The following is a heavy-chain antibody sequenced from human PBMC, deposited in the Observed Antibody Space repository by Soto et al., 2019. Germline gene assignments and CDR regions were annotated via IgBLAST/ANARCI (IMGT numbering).Heavy chain of an antibody. V-gene: IGHV4-34*01. Sequence: AETLSLTCAVYVGSFSGYYWNWIRQPPGKGLEWIGEINHSGSTNYNPSLKSRVTISVDTSKNQFSLKLSSVTAADTAVYYCAKALYNYDSSGYSGDHAFDIWGQGTMVTVSS. CDR3: AKALYNYDSSGYSGDHAFDI. CDR1: VGSFSGYY. D-gene: IGHD3-22*01. J-gene: IGHJ3*02. CDR2: INHSGST.